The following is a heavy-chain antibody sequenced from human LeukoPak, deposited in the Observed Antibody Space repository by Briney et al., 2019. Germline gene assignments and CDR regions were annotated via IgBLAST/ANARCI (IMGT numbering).Heavy chain of an antibody. CDR2: IIPIFGAA. Sequence: ASVKVSCKASVGTFISYAISWVRQAPGQGLEWMGGIIPIFGAANYAQKFQGRVTITADKSTSTAYMELSSLRSEDTAVYYCARDYCSGGSCHYYNWFDPWGQGTLATVSS. J-gene: IGHJ5*02. CDR3: ARDYCSGGSCHYYNWFDP. CDR1: VGTFISYA. V-gene: IGHV1-69*06. D-gene: IGHD2-15*01.